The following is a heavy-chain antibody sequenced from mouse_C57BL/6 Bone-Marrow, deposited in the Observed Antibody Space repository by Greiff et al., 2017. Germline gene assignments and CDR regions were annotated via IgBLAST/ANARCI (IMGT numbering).Heavy chain of an antibody. CDR2: IDPSDSYT. Sequence: QVHVKQPGAELVRPGTSVKLSCKASGYTFTSYWMHWVKQRPGQGLEWIGVIDPSDSYTNYNQKFKGKATLTVDTSSSTAYMQLSSLTSEDSAVYYCARRGYDYDGFAYWGQGTLVTVSA. V-gene: IGHV1-59*01. J-gene: IGHJ3*01. CDR3: ARRGYDYDGFAY. D-gene: IGHD2-4*01. CDR1: GYTFTSYW.